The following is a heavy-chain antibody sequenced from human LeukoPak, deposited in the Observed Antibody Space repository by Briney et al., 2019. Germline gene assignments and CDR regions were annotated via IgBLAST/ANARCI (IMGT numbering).Heavy chain of an antibody. V-gene: IGHV3-74*01. CDR1: GFTFSSYW. Sequence: GGSLRLSCAASGFTFSSYWMHWVRQAPGKGLVWVSRINSDGSSTSYADSVKGRFTISRDNAKNTLYLQMNSLRAEDTALYYCAKVLRGVARFSGMDVWSQGTTVTVSS. D-gene: IGHD3-10*01. CDR3: AKVLRGVARFSGMDV. J-gene: IGHJ6*02. CDR2: INSDGSST.